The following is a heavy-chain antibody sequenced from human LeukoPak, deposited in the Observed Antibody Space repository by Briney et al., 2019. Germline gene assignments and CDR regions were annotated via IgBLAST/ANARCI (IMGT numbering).Heavy chain of an antibody. CDR1: GGSFSGYY. D-gene: IGHD6-19*01. J-gene: IGHJ6*03. Sequence: SETLSLTCAVYGGSFSGYYWSWIRQPPGKGLEWIGEINHSGSTNYNPSLKSRVTISVDTSKNQFSLKLSSVAAADTAVYYWARARAGTLLYYFCDMDVWGKGATVTVS. CDR3: ARARAGTLLYYFCDMDV. CDR2: INHSGST. V-gene: IGHV4-34*01.